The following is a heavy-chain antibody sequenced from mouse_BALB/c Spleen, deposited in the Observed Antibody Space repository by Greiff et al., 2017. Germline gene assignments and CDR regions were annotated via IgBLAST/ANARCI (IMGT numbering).Heavy chain of an antibody. CDR3: ARRGYDYDGGGFAY. CDR1: GYSFTGYT. J-gene: IGHJ3*01. D-gene: IGHD2-4*01. V-gene: IGHV1-18*01. Sequence: EVMLVESGPELVKPGASMKISCKASGYSFTGYTMNWVKQSHGKNLEWIGLINPYNGGTSYNQKFKGKATLTVDKSSSTAYMELLSLTSEDSAVYYCARRGYDYDGGGFAYWGQGTLVTVSA. CDR2: INPYNGGT.